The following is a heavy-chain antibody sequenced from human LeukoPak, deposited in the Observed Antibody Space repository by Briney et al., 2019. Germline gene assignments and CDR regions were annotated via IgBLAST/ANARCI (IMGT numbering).Heavy chain of an antibody. V-gene: IGHV1-69*06. CDR1: GGTFSSYA. D-gene: IGHD5-24*01. CDR3: ARDTWELRDDYNRYNWLDP. CDR2: IIPLFDTI. Sequence: ASVKVSCKASGGTFSSYAISWVRQAPGQGLEWMGGIIPLFDTIHYAQKFQGRVTITADKSTSTAYMELSSLRSEDTAVYYCARDTWELRDDYNRYNWLDPWGQGTLVTVSS. J-gene: IGHJ5*02.